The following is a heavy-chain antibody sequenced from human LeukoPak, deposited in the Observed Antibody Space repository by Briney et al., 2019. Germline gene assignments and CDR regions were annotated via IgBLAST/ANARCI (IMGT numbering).Heavy chain of an antibody. CDR2: IIPIFGTA. D-gene: IGHD6-13*01. V-gene: IGHV1-69*13. Sequence: GASVKVSCKASGGTFSIYAISWVRQAPGQGLEWMGGIIPIFGTANYAQKFQGRVTITADESTSTAYMELSSLRSEDTAVYYCARGGPSARSSSWYAGKFDYWGQGTLVTVSS. CDR1: GGTFSIYA. J-gene: IGHJ4*02. CDR3: ARGGPSARSSSWYAGKFDY.